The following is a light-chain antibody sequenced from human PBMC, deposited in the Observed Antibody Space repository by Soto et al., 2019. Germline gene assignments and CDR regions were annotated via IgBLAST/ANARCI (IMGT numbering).Light chain of an antibody. J-gene: IGKJ2*01. Sequence: EIVMTQSPATLSVSPGERATLSGRASQSVSSNLAWYQQKPGQAPRLLIYGASTRATGIPARFSGSGSGTEFTLTISSLQSEDFAVYYCQQYSNWPYTFGQGTNLEIK. V-gene: IGKV3-15*01. CDR1: QSVSSN. CDR2: GAS. CDR3: QQYSNWPYT.